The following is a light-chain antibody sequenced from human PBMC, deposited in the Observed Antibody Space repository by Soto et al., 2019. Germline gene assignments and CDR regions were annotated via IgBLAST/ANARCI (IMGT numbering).Light chain of an antibody. CDR2: EVS. V-gene: IGKV2D-29*01. CDR3: MQGMLPQT. Sequence: EIVMTQTPLSLSVSPGQPASISCRSSQSLLHSDGRTYLYWYLQKPGQPPQLLIYEVSNRYSGVAGRFSGSGSGTDLTIKIRRVEADDAGVYYCMQGMLPQTFGQGTKLE. J-gene: IGKJ2*01. CDR1: QSLLHSDGRTY.